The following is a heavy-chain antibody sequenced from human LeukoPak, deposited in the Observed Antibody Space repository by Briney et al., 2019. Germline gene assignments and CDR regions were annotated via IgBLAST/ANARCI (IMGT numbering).Heavy chain of an antibody. V-gene: IGHV4-39*01. CDR3: GRLDDPPRD. Sequence: PSETLPLTCTVSGGSISSSSYYWGWIRQPPGKGLEWIGSIYYSGSTYYNPSLKSRVTISVDTSKNQFSLKLSSVTAADTAVYYCGRLDDPPRDWGQGTLVTVSS. J-gene: IGHJ4*02. D-gene: IGHD2-2*03. CDR2: IYYSGST. CDR1: GGSISSSSYY.